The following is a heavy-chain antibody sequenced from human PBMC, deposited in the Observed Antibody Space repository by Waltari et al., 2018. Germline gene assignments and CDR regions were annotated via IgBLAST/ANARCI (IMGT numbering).Heavy chain of an antibody. J-gene: IGHJ4*01. V-gene: IGHV3-74*01. Sequence: EVQVVESGGGLVQPGWSRRLSCAARGFTLSGFWMHWVRQVPGKGLVWVSLINTDGTITDYADSVKGRFTISRDNAKNTLYLQMNSLRAEDTAIYYCSGLDYRADDWGHGTLVTVSS. D-gene: IGHD4-4*01. CDR3: SGLDYRADD. CDR1: GFTLSGFW. CDR2: INTDGTIT.